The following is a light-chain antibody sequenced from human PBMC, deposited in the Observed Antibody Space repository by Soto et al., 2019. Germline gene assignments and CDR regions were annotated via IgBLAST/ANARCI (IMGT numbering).Light chain of an antibody. Sequence: TQSPSSLSASVGDRVSIXCRTSQTITTSLNWYRQKPGQSPRLLIYLGSNRASGVPDRFSGSGSGTDFTLKISRVEAEDVGVYYCMQALQTLTFGGGTKVDIK. V-gene: IGKV2-28*01. CDR1: QTITTS. CDR3: MQALQTLT. CDR2: LGS. J-gene: IGKJ4*01.